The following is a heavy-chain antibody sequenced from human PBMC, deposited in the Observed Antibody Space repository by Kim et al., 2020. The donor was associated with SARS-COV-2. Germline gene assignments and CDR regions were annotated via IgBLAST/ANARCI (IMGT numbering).Heavy chain of an antibody. Sequence: ASVKVSCKASGYTFTNYAMNWVRQAPGQGLEWMGWINTKTGNPTYAQGFTGRFVFSLDTSVSTAFLQISSLKAEETAVYYCAREHSNSWVPLDYWGQGTLVTVSS. D-gene: IGHD6-13*01. J-gene: IGHJ4*02. CDR2: INTKTGNP. CDR3: AREHSNSWVPLDY. V-gene: IGHV7-4-1*02. CDR1: GYTFTNYA.